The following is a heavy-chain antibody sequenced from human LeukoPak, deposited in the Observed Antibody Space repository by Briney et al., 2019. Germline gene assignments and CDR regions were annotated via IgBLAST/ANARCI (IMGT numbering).Heavy chain of an antibody. V-gene: IGHV1-8*01. CDR1: GYAFTGYD. J-gene: IGHJ4*02. Sequence: ASVRVSCKASGYAFTGYDINWVRQATGQGLEWMGWMNPNTGDTGYAQKFQGRLTMTRNTSIDTAYMELSGLRSEDTAIYYCTRGSLSGSSWDYWGQGTLVTVSS. CDR3: TRGSLSGSSWDY. D-gene: IGHD1-26*01. CDR2: MNPNTGDT.